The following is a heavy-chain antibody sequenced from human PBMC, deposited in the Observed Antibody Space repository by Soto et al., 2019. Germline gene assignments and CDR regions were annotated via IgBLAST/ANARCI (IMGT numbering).Heavy chain of an antibody. J-gene: IGHJ4*02. CDR3: ARGAYSSSYYFDY. Sequence: ASVKVSCKASGYTFTGYYMHWVRQAPGQGLEWMGWINPNSGDTNYAQKFQGWVTMTRDTSISTAYMELSRLRSDDTAVYYCARGAYSSSYYFDYWGQGTLVTVSS. CDR2: INPNSGDT. D-gene: IGHD6-6*01. V-gene: IGHV1-2*04. CDR1: GYTFTGYY.